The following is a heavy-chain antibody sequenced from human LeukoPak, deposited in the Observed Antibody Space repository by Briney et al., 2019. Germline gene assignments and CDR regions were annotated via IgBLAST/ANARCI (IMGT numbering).Heavy chain of an antibody. CDR3: AKSYGTYYGSGTLYFDY. J-gene: IGHJ4*02. Sequence: PGGSLRLSCAASGFTFSSYGMHWVRQAPGKGLEWVAVISYDGSNKYYADSVKGRFTISRDNSKNTLYLQMNSLRAEDTAVYYCAKSYGTYYGSGTLYFDYWGQGTLVTVSS. CDR2: ISYDGSNK. V-gene: IGHV3-30*18. D-gene: IGHD3-10*01. CDR1: GFTFSSYG.